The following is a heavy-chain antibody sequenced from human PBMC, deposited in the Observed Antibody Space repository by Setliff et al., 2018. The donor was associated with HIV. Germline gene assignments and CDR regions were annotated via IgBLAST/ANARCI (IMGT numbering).Heavy chain of an antibody. CDR3: GRRRSSGWYHYFDY. V-gene: IGHV4-38-2*02. CDR1: GYSISSGYY. Sequence: SETLSLTCTVSGYSISSGYYWGWIRQPPGKGLEWIGSIYHSGSTYYNPSLKSRVTISVDTSKNQFSLKLSSVTAADTAVYYCGRRRSSGWYHYFDYWGQGTLVTVS. D-gene: IGHD6-19*01. J-gene: IGHJ4*02. CDR2: IYHSGST.